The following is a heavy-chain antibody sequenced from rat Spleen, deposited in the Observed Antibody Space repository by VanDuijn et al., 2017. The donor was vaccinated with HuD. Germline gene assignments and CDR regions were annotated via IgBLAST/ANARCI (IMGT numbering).Heavy chain of an antibody. CDR2: IWNNGNT. Sequence: QVQLKESGPGLVKPSETLSLTCTVSGFSLTSYHVSWIRQPPGKGLEWMGVIWNNGNTAYNSALKSRLSISRDTSKSQVFLKMSSLKTEDTATYDGAREEFGVRYWGQGVMVTVSS. J-gene: IGHJ2*01. V-gene: IGHV2-32*01. CDR3: AREEFGVRY. CDR1: GFSLTSYH. D-gene: IGHD4-4*01.